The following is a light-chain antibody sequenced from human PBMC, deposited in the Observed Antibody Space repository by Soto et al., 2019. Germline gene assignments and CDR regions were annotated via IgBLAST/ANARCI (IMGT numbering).Light chain of an antibody. V-gene: IGLV1-47*01. J-gene: IGLJ7*01. CDR2: SDN. Sequence: QSVLTQPPSVSGTPGQRVTISFSGSSSNIGNNFVYLYQHLPGAAPTLVVYSDNHRPSGVPVRFSGSKSGTSASLTISGLRSEDEATYYCATWDDSLSGFVVFGGGTQRTVL. CDR3: ATWDDSLSGFVV. CDR1: SSNIGNNF.